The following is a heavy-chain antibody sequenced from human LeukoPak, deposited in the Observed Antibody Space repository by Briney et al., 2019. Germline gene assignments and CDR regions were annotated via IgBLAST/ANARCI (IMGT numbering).Heavy chain of an antibody. CDR1: GGSISSSSYY. Sequence: SETLSLTCTVSGGSISSSSYYWGWIRQPPGKGLEWIGSIYYSGSTYYNPPLKSRVTISVDTSKNQFSLKLSSVTAADTAVYYCARREQWLAFDYWGQGTLVTVSS. CDR3: ARREQWLAFDY. V-gene: IGHV4-39*01. CDR2: IYYSGST. J-gene: IGHJ4*02. D-gene: IGHD6-19*01.